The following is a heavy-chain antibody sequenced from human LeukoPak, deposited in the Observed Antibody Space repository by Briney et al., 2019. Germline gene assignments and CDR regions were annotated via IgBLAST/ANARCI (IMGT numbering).Heavy chain of an antibody. J-gene: IGHJ4*02. D-gene: IGHD7-27*01. CDR1: GFNFNTYS. CDR2: VSPDDKTR. V-gene: IGHV3-48*01. CDR3: VRGGTGDGNYFDY. Sequence: GGSPRLSCAASGFNFNTYSFNWVRQAPGKGLEWLSYVSPDDKTRYYADSVKGRFTTTRDNAKNSQYLQMSSLRAEDTALYFCVRGGTGDGNYFDYWGQGTLVTVSS.